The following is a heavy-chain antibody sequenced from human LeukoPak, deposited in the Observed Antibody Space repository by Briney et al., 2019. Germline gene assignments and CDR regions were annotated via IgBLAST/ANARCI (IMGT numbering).Heavy chain of an antibody. CDR3: ARRITMVRGVIGFDP. D-gene: IGHD3-10*01. CDR1: GYTFTGYY. Sequence: ASVKVSCKASGYTFTGYYMHWVRQAPGQGLEWMGWINPNSGGTNYAQKFQGRVTMTRDTSISTAYMELSRLRSDDTAVYYCARRITMVRGVIGFDPWGQGTLVTVSS. J-gene: IGHJ5*02. V-gene: IGHV1-2*02. CDR2: INPNSGGT.